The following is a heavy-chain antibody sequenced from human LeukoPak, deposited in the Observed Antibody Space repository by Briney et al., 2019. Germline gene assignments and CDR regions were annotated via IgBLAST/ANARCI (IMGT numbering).Heavy chain of an antibody. CDR1: GFTFSNNG. V-gene: IGHV3-30*02. CDR3: AKARYSGSSALDF. J-gene: IGHJ4*02. CDR2: TRYDESKT. D-gene: IGHD1-26*01. Sequence: PGGSLRLSCAASGFTFSNNGMHWVRQTPGKGLEGGAFTRYDESKTFYGDSVRGRFTISRDNSKNTPYLQMNSLTTNDSAVYYCAKARYSGSSALDFWGQGTLVTVPS.